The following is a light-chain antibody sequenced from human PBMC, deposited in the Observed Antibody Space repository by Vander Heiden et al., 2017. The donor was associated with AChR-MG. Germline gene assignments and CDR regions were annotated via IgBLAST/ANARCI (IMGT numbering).Light chain of an antibody. CDR3: QQRSNWPQFT. V-gene: IGKV3-11*01. CDR2: DAS. J-gene: IGKJ3*01. Sequence: DIVLTQSPATLSLSPGERATLSCRASQSVSRHLAWYQQKPGQAPRLLIYDASNRATGIPARFSGSGSGTDFTLTISSLEPEDFAVYYCQQRSNWPQFTFGPGTKVDIK. CDR1: QSVSRH.